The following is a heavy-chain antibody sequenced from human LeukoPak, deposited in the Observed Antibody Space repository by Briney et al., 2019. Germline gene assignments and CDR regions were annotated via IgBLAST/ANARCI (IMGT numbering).Heavy chain of an antibody. CDR3: VRLRAGDYYVDF. CDR1: GFTFSDHY. CDR2: TRNKARRYTT. V-gene: IGHV3-72*01. J-gene: IGHJ4*02. D-gene: IGHD3-10*01. Sequence: GGSLRLSCTASGFTFSDHYGDWVRQAPGKGPECVGRTRNKARRYTTEYAASVQGRFTISRDDSKNSLYLQMSSLRTEDTAVYYCVRLRAGDYYVDFWGQGTLVTVSS.